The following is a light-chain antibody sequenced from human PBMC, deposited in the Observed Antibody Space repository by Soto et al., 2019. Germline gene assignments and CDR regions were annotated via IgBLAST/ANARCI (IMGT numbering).Light chain of an antibody. Sequence: LSQSSGTLSLSPRERATLSCRASQRVSSSYLAWCQQSPAQAPKHLLNGTSSTATSIPYRFSGSGSGTDFTLTISRMKPEDFAVYYCQQGGSSLWTFGKGTKVDIK. J-gene: IGKJ1*01. CDR2: GTS. V-gene: IGKV3-20*01. CDR1: QRVSSSY. CDR3: QQGGSSLWT.